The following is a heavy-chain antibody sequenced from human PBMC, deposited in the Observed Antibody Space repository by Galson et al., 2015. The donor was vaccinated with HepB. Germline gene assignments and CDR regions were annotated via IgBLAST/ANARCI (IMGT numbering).Heavy chain of an antibody. CDR3: ASLPYYSGYDLFMWRTVTKEYTVPY. CDR1: GYTFTGYY. CDR2: INPNSGGT. Sequence: SVKVSCKASGYTFTGYYMHWVRQAPGQGLEWMGWINPNSGGTNYAQKFQGRVTMTRDTSISTAYMELSRLRSDDTAVYYCASLPYYSGYDLFMWRTVTKEYTVPYWGQGTLVTVSS. V-gene: IGHV1-2*02. J-gene: IGHJ4*02. D-gene: IGHD5-12*01.